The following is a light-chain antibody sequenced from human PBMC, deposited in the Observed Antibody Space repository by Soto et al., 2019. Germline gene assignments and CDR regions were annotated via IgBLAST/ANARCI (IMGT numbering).Light chain of an antibody. J-gene: IGKJ1*01. Sequence: ESGMTQSPGTLSLSPVEKATLSCRASQSVSSSYLAWYQQKPGQAPRLLIYGASSRATGIPDRFSGSGSGTDFTLTVSRLEPEDFAVYYCQQFGSSSWTFGQGTKVEIK. CDR1: QSVSSSY. CDR2: GAS. CDR3: QQFGSSSWT. V-gene: IGKV3-20*01.